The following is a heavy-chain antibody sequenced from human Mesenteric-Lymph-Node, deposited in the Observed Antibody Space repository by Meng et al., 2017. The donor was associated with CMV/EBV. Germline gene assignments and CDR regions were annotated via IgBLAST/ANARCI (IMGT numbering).Heavy chain of an antibody. CDR3: ARSKAT. CDR1: GCTFSDSY. Sequence: GGSLRLSCAASGCTFSDSYMSWVRQLPGKRLEWVAYISGDSSVIYYPDSVKGRFTISRDNAKNSAYLQMNSLRVDDTAVYYCARSKATWGRGTLVTVSS. D-gene: IGHD1-26*01. CDR2: ISGDSSVI. J-gene: IGHJ5*02. V-gene: IGHV3-11*01.